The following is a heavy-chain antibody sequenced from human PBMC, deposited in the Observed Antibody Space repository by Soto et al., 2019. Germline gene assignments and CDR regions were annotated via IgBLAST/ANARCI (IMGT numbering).Heavy chain of an antibody. CDR1: GFTFDDYA. Sequence: GGSLRLSCAASGFTFDDYAMHWVRQAPGKGLEWVSGISWNSGSIGYADSVKGRFTISRDNAKNSLYLQMNSLRAEDAALYYCAKDYTIFGVGPGMDVWGQGTTVTVSS. V-gene: IGHV3-9*01. CDR2: ISWNSGSI. D-gene: IGHD3-3*01. J-gene: IGHJ6*02. CDR3: AKDYTIFGVGPGMDV.